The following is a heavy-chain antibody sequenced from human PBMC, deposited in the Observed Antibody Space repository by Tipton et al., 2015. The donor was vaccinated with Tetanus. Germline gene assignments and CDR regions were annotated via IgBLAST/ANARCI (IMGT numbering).Heavy chain of an antibody. J-gene: IGHJ5*02. D-gene: IGHD4-11*01. CDR2: MYNSGAT. V-gene: IGHV4-39*07. Sequence: TLSLTCTVSGGSISSTSYYWAWIRQPPGKGLEWIGTMYNSGATYYNPSLKGRVTISVDTSQKSFSLNLTSVTAADTAVYYCARAPYYTNQRIRFDPWGQGILVTVSS. CDR3: ARAPYYTNQRIRFDP. CDR1: GGSISSTSYY.